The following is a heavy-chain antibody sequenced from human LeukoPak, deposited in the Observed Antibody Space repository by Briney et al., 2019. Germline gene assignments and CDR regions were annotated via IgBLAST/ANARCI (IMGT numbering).Heavy chain of an antibody. V-gene: IGHV4-61*02. J-gene: IGHJ3*02. D-gene: IGHD1-1*01. CDR2: IYTSGST. CDR1: GSSISSGSYY. Sequence: SQTLSLTCTVSGSSISSGSYYWSWIRQPAGKGLEWIGRIYTSGSTNYNPSLKSRVTMSLDTSKNQFSLNLSSVTAADTAVFYCARLSTWNDGVDAFDIWGQGTMVTVSS. CDR3: ARLSTWNDGVDAFDI.